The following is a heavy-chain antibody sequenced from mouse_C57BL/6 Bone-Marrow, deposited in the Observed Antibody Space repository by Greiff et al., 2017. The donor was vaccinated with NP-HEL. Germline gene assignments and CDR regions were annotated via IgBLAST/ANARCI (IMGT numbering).Heavy chain of an antibody. CDR1: GYAFTNYL. CDR3: ARRAACSYFDY. CDR2: INPGSGGT. V-gene: IGHV1-54*01. J-gene: IGHJ2*01. D-gene: IGHD6-1*01. Sequence: QVQLQQSGAELVRPGTSVKVSCKASGYAFTNYLIEWVKQRPGQGLEWIGVINPGSGGTNYNEKFKGKATLTADKSSSTDYMQLSSLTSEDSAVYFCARRAACSYFDYWGQGTTLTVSS.